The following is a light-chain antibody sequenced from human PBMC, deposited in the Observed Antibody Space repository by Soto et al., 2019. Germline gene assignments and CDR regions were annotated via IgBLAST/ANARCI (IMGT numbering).Light chain of an antibody. CDR2: RAS. CDR3: MQSTQLPPT. CDR1: QTIYSN. V-gene: IGKV3-15*01. Sequence: IQMTQSPATLSVSPGERATLSCRASQTIYSNVAWYQQRPGQAPRLLIYRASARATGIPARFSGSGSGTEFTLEISRVETDDVGIYYCMQSTQLPPTFGQGTRLGIE. J-gene: IGKJ5*01.